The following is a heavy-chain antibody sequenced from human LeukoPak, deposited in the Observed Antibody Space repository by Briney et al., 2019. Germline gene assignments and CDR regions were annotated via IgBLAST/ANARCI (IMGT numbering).Heavy chain of an antibody. CDR2: IKEDGSEK. CDR1: GFTFSSYW. Sequence: GGTLRLSCAASGFTFSSYWMSWVRQAPGKGLGWVANIKEDGSEKNYVDSVKGRFTISRDKAKNSLYLQMNSVRADDTSLYYCSRDSAYNLPWGQGPRVTVSS. CDR3: SRDSAYNLP. D-gene: IGHD1-14*01. V-gene: IGHV3-7*01. J-gene: IGHJ5*02.